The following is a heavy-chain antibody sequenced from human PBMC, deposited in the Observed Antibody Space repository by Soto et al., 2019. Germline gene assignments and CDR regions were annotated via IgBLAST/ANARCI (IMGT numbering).Heavy chain of an antibody. D-gene: IGHD3-22*01. CDR2: INQDGSEK. J-gene: IGHJ4*02. V-gene: IGHV3-7*01. CDR3: ARETYVDVSSGYFDY. Sequence: EVQLVESGGGLVQPGGSLRLSCAASGFTFSSYWMSWVRQAPGKGLVWVANINQDGSEKYYVDSVKGRFTISRDNAKNSLYVQMTSQRVEDTAVYYCARETYVDVSSGYFDYWGQGTLVTVSS. CDR1: GFTFSSYW.